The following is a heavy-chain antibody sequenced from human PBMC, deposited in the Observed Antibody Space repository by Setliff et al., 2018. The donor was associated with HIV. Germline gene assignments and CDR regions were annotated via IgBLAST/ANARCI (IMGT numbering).Heavy chain of an antibody. V-gene: IGHV3-7*01. Sequence: HPGGSLRLSCAASGFTFSNYWIIRVRQAPGKGLEWVANINQDGSKKYYVDSVKGRFTISRDNAKNSLYLQMNSLTADDTAVYYCARDSGTTMGASGPGYWGQGTLVTVSS. CDR1: GFTFSNYW. CDR2: INQDGSKK. CDR3: ARDSGTTMGASGPGY. D-gene: IGHD1-26*01. J-gene: IGHJ4*02.